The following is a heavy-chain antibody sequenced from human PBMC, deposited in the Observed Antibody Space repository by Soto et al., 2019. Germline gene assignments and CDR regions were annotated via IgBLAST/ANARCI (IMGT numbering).Heavy chain of an antibody. V-gene: IGHV5-10-1*01. Sequence: EVQLVQSGAEVKKPGESLRISCKGSGYSFTSYWISWVRQMPGKGLEWMGRIDPSDSYTNYSPSFQGHVTISADKSITTAYLQWSSLKASDTAVYYCARHVMGARGWGDEPLWGQGTLVTVSS. D-gene: IGHD3-16*01. CDR2: IDPSDSYT. CDR1: GYSFTSYW. J-gene: IGHJ4*02. CDR3: ARHVMGARGWGDEPL.